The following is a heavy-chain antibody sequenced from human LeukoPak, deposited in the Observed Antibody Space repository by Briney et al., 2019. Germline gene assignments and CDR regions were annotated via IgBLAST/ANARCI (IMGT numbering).Heavy chain of an antibody. CDR3: ARRIIPVPAED. CDR1: GGSITSSSYY. J-gene: IGHJ4*02. V-gene: IGHV4-39*01. CDR2: IPYSGST. Sequence: SETLSLTCTVSGGSITSSSYYWGWIRQPPGKGLEWIGTIPYSGSTYYNPSLKSRVTISVDTSKNQFSLKLSSVTAADTAVYYCARRIIPVPAEDRGRGTLVTVSS. D-gene: IGHD6-19*01.